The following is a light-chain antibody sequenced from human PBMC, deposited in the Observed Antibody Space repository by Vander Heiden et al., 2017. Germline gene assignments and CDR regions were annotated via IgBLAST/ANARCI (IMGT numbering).Light chain of an antibody. CDR1: QSVLYSSNNKNY. CDR2: WAS. J-gene: IGKJ5*01. CDR3: QQYYSTPIT. V-gene: IGKV4-1*01. Sequence: DIVMTQSPDSLAVSMGERATINCKSSQSVLYSSNNKNYLAWYQQKPGQPPKLLIYWASTRESGVPDRFSVSGSGTHFTLTISSLQAEDVAVYYCQQYYSTPITFGQGTRLEIK.